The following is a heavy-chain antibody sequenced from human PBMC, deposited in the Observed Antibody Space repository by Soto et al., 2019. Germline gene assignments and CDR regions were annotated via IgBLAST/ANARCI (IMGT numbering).Heavy chain of an antibody. J-gene: IGHJ4*02. V-gene: IGHV4-4*07. CDR1: GASISDYY. CDR2: IYASGNT. CDR3: ARESRSALGTVEH. D-gene: IGHD6-13*01. Sequence: SETLSLTCTVSGASISDYYWSRIRQPAGKGLECIGRIYASGNTNYNPSLKSRVTMSVDTSKNQFSLTLNSVTAADTAVYYCARESRSALGTVEHWGRGTLVTVSS.